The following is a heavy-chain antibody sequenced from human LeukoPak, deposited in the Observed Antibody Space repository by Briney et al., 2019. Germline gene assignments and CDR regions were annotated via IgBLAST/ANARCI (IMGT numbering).Heavy chain of an antibody. CDR1: GGSISSGSYY. CDR3: ARLRQYSSSWYYFDY. J-gene: IGHJ4*02. Sequence: TLSLTCTVSGGSISSGSYYWSWIRQPGGKGLEWIGRIYTSGSTNYNPSLKSRVTISVDTSKNQCSLKLSSVTAADTAVYYCARLRQYSSSWYYFDYWGQGTLVTVSS. D-gene: IGHD6-13*01. CDR2: IYTSGST. V-gene: IGHV4-61*02.